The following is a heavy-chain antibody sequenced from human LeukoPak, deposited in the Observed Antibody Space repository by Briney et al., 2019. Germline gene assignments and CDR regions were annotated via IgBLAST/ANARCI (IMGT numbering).Heavy chain of an antibody. Sequence: ASVKVSCKASGYTFTSYYMHWVRQAPGQGLEWMGIINPSGGSTSYAQKFQGRVTMTRDTSTSTVYMELSSLRSEDTAVYYCARGISSSSWGHGSYSVGFDYWGQGTLVTVSS. CDR2: INPSGGST. J-gene: IGHJ4*02. V-gene: IGHV1-46*01. CDR1: GYTFTSYY. D-gene: IGHD6-13*01. CDR3: ARGISSSSWGHGSYSVGFDY.